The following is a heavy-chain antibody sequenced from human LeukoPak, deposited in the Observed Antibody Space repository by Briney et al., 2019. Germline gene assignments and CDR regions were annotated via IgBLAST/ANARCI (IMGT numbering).Heavy chain of an antibody. J-gene: IGHJ4*02. Sequence: GGSLRLSCAASGFTFSSYSMNWVRQAPGKGLEWVSYISSSSSTIYYADSVKGRFTISRDNAKNSLYLQMNSLRAEDTAVYYCARDAVWGYYDSSGYYPLDYWGQGTLVTASS. CDR2: ISSSSSTI. D-gene: IGHD3-22*01. CDR3: ARDAVWGYYDSSGYYPLDY. CDR1: GFTFSSYS. V-gene: IGHV3-48*01.